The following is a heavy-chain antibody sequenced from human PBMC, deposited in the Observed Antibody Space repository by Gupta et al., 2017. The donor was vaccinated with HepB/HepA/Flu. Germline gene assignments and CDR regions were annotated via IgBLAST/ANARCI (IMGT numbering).Heavy chain of an antibody. Sequence: EVQLLESGGGLVQPGGSLRLSCAASGFTFSSYAMSWVRQAPGKGLEWVSAISGSGGSTYYADSVKGRFTISRDNSKDTLYLQMNSLRAEDTAVYYCAKDRVGEYSSSSFGEFWGQGTLVTVSS. V-gene: IGHV3-23*01. J-gene: IGHJ4*02. CDR2: ISGSGGST. CDR3: AKDRVGEYSSSSFGEF. D-gene: IGHD6-6*01. CDR1: GFTFSSYA.